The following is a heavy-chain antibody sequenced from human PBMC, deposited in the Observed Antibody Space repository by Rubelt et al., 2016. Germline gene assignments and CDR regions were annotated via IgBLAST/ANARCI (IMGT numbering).Heavy chain of an antibody. J-gene: IGHJ4*02. Sequence: SLRLSCAASGFTFSTYAMGWVRQAPGKGLAWVSAISGSGGSIYYADSVKGRFTISRDSSKNTVYLQMNSLRAEDTAVYFCARGYCSGTFCYLTFGFDYWGQGTLVTASS. CDR2: ISGSGGSI. CDR3: ARGYCSGTFCYLTFGFDY. V-gene: IGHV3-23*01. CDR1: GFTFSTYA. D-gene: IGHD2-2*01.